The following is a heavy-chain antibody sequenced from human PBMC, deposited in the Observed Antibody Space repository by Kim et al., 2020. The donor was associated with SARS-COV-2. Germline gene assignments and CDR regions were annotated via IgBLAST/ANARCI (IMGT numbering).Heavy chain of an antibody. D-gene: IGHD3-16*01. V-gene: IGHV3-7*03. CDR2: IKQDGSEK. CDR3: ARGLGVALWPYAFDI. Sequence: GGSLRLSCAASGFTFSSYWMSWVRQAPGKGLEWVANIKQDGSEKYYVDSVKGRFTISRDNAKNSLYLQMNSLRAEDTAVYYCARGLGVALWPYAFDIWGQGTMVTVSS. J-gene: IGHJ3*02. CDR1: GFTFSSYW.